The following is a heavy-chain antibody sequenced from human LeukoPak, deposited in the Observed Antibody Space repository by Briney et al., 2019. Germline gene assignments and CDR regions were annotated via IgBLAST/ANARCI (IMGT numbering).Heavy chain of an antibody. CDR2: ISSSSSYI. CDR1: GFTFSSYS. Sequence: GGSLRPSCAASGFTFSSYSMNWVRQAPGKGLEWVSSISSSSSYIYYADSVKGRFTISRDNAKNSLYLQMNSLRAEDTAVYYCARDLDRTGGMDVWGQGTTVTVSS. CDR3: ARDLDRTGGMDV. D-gene: IGHD2-2*03. V-gene: IGHV3-21*01. J-gene: IGHJ6*02.